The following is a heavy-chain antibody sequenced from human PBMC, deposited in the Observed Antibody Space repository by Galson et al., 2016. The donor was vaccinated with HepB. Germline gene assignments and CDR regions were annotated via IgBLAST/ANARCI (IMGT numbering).Heavy chain of an antibody. D-gene: IGHD2-15*01. V-gene: IGHV1-3*01. CDR1: GYNFYSFA. CDR2: INAGNGNT. J-gene: IGHJ5*02. Sequence: SVKVSCKASGYNFYSFAIYWVRHAPGRRPEWMGWINAGNGNTIYSHIFKGRVTFTRDTSANTVYMELSSLTSEDTALYYCARRYCSGGSCLPDPWGQGTLVTVSS. CDR3: ARRYCSGGSCLPDP.